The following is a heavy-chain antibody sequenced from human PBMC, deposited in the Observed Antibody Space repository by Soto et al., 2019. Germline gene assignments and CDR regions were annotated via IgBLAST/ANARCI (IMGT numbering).Heavy chain of an antibody. J-gene: IGHJ4*02. D-gene: IGHD1-1*01. V-gene: IGHV1-18*01. CDR3: ARGRYGDY. Sequence: QVHLVQSGAEVKKPGASVKVSCKGSGYTFTSYGITWVRQAPGQGLEWMGWISAHNGNTDYAQKLQGRVTVTRDTSTSTGYMELRSLRSHGTAVYYCARGRYGDYWGQGALVTVSS. CDR1: GYTFTSYG. CDR2: ISAHNGNT.